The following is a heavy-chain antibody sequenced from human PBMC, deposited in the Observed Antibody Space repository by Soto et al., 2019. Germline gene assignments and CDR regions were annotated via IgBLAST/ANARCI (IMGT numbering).Heavy chain of an antibody. CDR2: ISGNSGSI. CDR3: AKPIAALDAFDI. J-gene: IGHJ3*02. CDR1: GFTFDDYA. D-gene: IGHD6-13*01. V-gene: IGHV3-9*01. Sequence: EVQLVESGGGLVQPGRSLRLSCAASGFTFDDYAMHWVRQAPGKGLEWVSGISGNSGSIGYADSVKGRFTISRDNAKNSLYLQMNSLRAEDTALYYCAKPIAALDAFDIWGQGTMVTVSS.